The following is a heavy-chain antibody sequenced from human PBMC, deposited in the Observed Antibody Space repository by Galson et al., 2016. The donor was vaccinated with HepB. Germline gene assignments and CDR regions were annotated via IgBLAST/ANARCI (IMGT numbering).Heavy chain of an antibody. CDR1: GFTFSSYW. CDR3: ASSVAAAGNWFDP. J-gene: IGHJ5*02. Sequence: SLRLSCAASGFTFSSYWMNWVRQAPGKGLVWVSRINNDGSNTTYADSVKGRSTISRDNAKNTLYLQMNILRAEDTAVYYCASSVAAAGNWFDPWGQGTLVTVSS. CDR2: INNDGSNT. V-gene: IGHV3-74*03. D-gene: IGHD6-13*01.